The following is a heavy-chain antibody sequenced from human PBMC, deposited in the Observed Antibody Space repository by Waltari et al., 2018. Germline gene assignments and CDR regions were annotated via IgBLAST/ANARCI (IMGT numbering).Heavy chain of an antibody. CDR3: ASGARVVGPTVAPSLRGFDP. J-gene: IGHJ5*02. D-gene: IGHD1-26*01. CDR1: GGTFSSYA. CDR2: IIPIFGTA. V-gene: IGHV1-69*01. Sequence: QVQLVQSGAEVKKPGSSVKVSCKASGGTFSSYAIRWVRQAPGPRLAWMGGIIPIFGTANYAQKFQGRVTITADESTSTAYMELSSLRSEDTAVYYCASGARVVGPTVAPSLRGFDPWGQGTLVTVSS.